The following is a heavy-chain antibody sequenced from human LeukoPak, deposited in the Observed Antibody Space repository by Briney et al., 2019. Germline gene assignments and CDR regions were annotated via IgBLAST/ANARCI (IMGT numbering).Heavy chain of an antibody. CDR2: ISPSGGIT. Sequence: GGSLRLSCAASGFTFSSYDMNWVRQAPGKGLEWVSGISPSGGITYYTDSVKGRFTISRDNSKNTQSLQMNSLRAEDTAVYYCAKDDDWGRYKHWGQGTLVTVSS. CDR1: GFTFSSYD. D-gene: IGHD3-16*01. CDR3: AKDDDWGRYKH. J-gene: IGHJ1*01. V-gene: IGHV3-23*01.